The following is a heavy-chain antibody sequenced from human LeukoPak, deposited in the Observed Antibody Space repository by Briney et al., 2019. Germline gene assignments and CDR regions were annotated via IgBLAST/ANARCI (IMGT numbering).Heavy chain of an antibody. J-gene: IGHJ4*02. V-gene: IGHV3-30*02. D-gene: IGHD3-16*01. Sequence: PGGSLRFSCAASGFIFTTYGMYWVRQAPGKGLEWVAFIRHDGSIKNYADSVKGRSTISRDNSKNTLYLQMNCLRAEDTAVYYCAKESLADIDYWGQGTLVTVSS. CDR3: AKESLADIDY. CDR1: GFIFTTYG. CDR2: IRHDGSIK.